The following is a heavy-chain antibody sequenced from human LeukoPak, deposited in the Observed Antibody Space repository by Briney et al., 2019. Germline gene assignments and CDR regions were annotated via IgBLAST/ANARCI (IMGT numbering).Heavy chain of an antibody. Sequence: GGSLRLSCAASGFIFSSYGMHWVRQAPGKGLEWVAFIPYDGSKTFYADSVKGRFTISRDNSKNTLYLQMNSLRAEDTAVYYCASTLVVSDAFDIWGQGTMVTVSS. CDR1: GFIFSSYG. CDR2: IPYDGSKT. V-gene: IGHV3-30*02. CDR3: ASTLVVSDAFDI. D-gene: IGHD3-22*01. J-gene: IGHJ3*02.